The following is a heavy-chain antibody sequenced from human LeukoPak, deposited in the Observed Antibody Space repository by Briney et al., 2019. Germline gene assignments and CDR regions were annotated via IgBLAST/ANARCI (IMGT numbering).Heavy chain of an antibody. CDR2: IRSKAYGGTT. V-gene: IGHV3-49*04. J-gene: IGHJ4*02. CDR3: TRDYPGVIDY. Sequence: GGSLRLSCAVSGFTSSNAWMSWVRQAPGKGLEWVGFIRSKAYGGTTEYAASVKGRFTISRDDSKSIAYLQMNSLKTEDTAVYYCTRDYPGVIDYWGQGTLVTVSS. CDR1: GFTSSNAW. D-gene: IGHD2-21*01.